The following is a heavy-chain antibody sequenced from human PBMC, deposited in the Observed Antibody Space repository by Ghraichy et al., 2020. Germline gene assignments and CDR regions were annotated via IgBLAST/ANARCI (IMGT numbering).Heavy chain of an antibody. CDR1: GFTFSNAW. J-gene: IGHJ6*02. Sequence: GVLNISCAASGFTFSNAWMSWVRQAPGKGLEWVGRIKSKTDGGTTDYAAPVKGRFTISRDDSKNTLYLQMNSLKTEDTAVYYCTTIRRYYYYGMDVWGQGTTVTVSS. CDR3: TTIRRYYYYGMDV. V-gene: IGHV3-15*01. D-gene: IGHD3-10*01. CDR2: IKSKTDGGTT.